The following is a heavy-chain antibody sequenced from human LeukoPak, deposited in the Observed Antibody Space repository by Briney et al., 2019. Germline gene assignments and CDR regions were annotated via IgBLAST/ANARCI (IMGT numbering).Heavy chain of an antibody. J-gene: IGHJ4*02. V-gene: IGHV3-23*01. D-gene: IGHD3-9*01. CDR2: ISGSGSGGST. CDR3: AKSMDILTGYLWSLDY. Sequence: PGGSLRLSCAASGFTFSSSAMSWVRQAPGKGLERVSNISGSGSGGSTYYADSVKGRFTISRDNSKNTLYLQMNSLRAEDTAVYYCAKSMDILTGYLWSLDYWGQGTLVTVSS. CDR1: GFTFSSSA.